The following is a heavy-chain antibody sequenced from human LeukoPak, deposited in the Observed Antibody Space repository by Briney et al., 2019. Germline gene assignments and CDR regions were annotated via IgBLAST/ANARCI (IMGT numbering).Heavy chain of an antibody. CDR2: IYYSGST. J-gene: IGHJ4*02. CDR1: GGSISSYY. Sequence: SETLSLTCTVSGGSISSYYWSWIRQPPGKGLEWIGYIYYSGSTNYNPSLKSRVTISVDTSKNQFFLKLSSVTAADTAVYYCARGGIVGAILYWGQGTLVTVSS. D-gene: IGHD1-26*01. CDR3: ARGGIVGAILY. V-gene: IGHV4-59*01.